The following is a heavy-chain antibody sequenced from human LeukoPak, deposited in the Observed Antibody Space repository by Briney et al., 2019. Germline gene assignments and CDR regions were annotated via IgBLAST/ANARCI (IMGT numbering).Heavy chain of an antibody. J-gene: IGHJ4*02. D-gene: IGHD3-10*01. V-gene: IGHV3-7*01. Sequence: HPGGSLRLSCAASGFTFSSYGMHWVRQAPGKGLEWVANIKEDGSAKFYVDSLKGRFTVSRDNAKNSLYLQMNSLRAEDTAVYYCGRASRTLVRGEIGYWGQGTLVTVSS. CDR2: IKEDGSAK. CDR3: GRASRTLVRGEIGY. CDR1: GFTFSSYG.